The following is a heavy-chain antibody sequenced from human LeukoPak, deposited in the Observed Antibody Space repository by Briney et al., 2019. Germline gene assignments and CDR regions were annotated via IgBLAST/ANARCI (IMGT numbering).Heavy chain of an antibody. Sequence: GGSLRLSCAASGFTFNNYAMSWVRQAPGKGLEGFSGLSGSGGSTYYADSVKGRFTISRDNSRNTLYLQLHSLRAEDTAVYYCATRDFYDSSGFYYYYFDYWGQGTLVTVSS. CDR1: GFTFNNYA. CDR3: ATRDFYDSSGFYYYYFDY. CDR2: LSGSGGST. D-gene: IGHD3-22*01. J-gene: IGHJ4*02. V-gene: IGHV3-23*01.